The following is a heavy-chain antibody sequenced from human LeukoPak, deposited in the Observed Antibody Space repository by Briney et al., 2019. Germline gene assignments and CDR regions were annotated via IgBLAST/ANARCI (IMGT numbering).Heavy chain of an antibody. CDR3: ARENRYYYDSSGYYNY. V-gene: IGHV3-66*01. Sequence: PGGSLRLSCAASGFTVSSNYMSWVRQAPGKGLDWVSVIYSGGSTYFADSVKGRFTISRDNSKNTLYLQMNSLRAEDTAVYYCARENRYYYDSSGYYNYWGQGTLVTVSS. CDR1: GFTVSSNY. D-gene: IGHD3-22*01. J-gene: IGHJ4*02. CDR2: IYSGGST.